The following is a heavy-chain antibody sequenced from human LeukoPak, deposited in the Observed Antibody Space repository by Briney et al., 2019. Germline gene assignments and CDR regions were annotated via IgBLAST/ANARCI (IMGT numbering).Heavy chain of an antibody. V-gene: IGHV4-39*07. Sequence: SETLSLTCTVSGGPISSYYWGWVRQPPGKGLEWIGSIYYSGSTYYNPSLKSRVTISVDTSKNQFSLKLSSVTAADTAVYYCASFYYDSSGYYWSLKYYFDYWGQGTLVTVSS. CDR1: GGPISSYY. CDR2: IYYSGST. D-gene: IGHD3-22*01. CDR3: ASFYYDSSGYYWSLKYYFDY. J-gene: IGHJ4*02.